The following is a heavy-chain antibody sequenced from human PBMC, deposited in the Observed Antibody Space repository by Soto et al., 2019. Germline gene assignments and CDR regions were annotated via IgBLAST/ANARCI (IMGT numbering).Heavy chain of an antibody. D-gene: IGHD3-9*01. V-gene: IGHV6-1*01. CDR2: TYYRSRWYN. J-gene: IGHJ4*02. CDR3: ARASQCKSYFGCFAWLDY. CDR1: GDSVSGNSAA. Sequence: PSQTLSLTCAISGDSVSGNSAAWNWIRQSPSRGLEWLGRTYYRSRWYNDYAVSVKSRITVTPDTSTNQFSLRLTSVTAADTAVYYCARASQCKSYFGCFAWLDYWGQGTLVTVSS.